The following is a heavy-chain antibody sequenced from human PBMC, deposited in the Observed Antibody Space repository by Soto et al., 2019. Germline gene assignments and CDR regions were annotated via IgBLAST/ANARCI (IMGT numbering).Heavy chain of an antibody. J-gene: IGHJ4*02. CDR1: GGSISSGGYY. V-gene: IGHV4-31*03. Sequence: QVQLQESGPGLVKPSQTLSLTCTVSGGSISSGGYYWSWIRQHPGKGLEWIGYIYYSGSTYYHPSLKSRLTIPVRPAKHHFHLKLRSVTAADTAMYYRAREGGAAAQLEYYFDYGGQGTLVTVSS. CDR2: IYYSGST. CDR3: AREGGAAAQLEYYFDY. D-gene: IGHD3-16*01.